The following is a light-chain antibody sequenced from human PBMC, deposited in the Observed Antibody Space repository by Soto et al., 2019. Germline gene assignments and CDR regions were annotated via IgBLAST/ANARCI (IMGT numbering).Light chain of an antibody. Sequence: EIVLTQSPGTLSLSPGERATLSCRASQSVSSSYLACYQQKPGQAPRLLIYGASSRPTPIPDRFSGSGSGTDFTLTISRLEPESFAVYYCEQYDSSPLTFGGGTMVEIK. CDR1: QSVSSSY. CDR3: EQYDSSPLT. CDR2: GAS. V-gene: IGKV3-20*01. J-gene: IGKJ4*01.